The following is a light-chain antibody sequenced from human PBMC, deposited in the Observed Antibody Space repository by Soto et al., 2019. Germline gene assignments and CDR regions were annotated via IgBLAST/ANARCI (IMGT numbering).Light chain of an antibody. CDR3: MQALQSLT. J-gene: IGKJ5*01. V-gene: IGKV2-28*01. CDR1: QSLLYNNTYNY. CDR2: FGS. Sequence: EIVMTQSPLTLAVTPGEPASSSCRSSQSLLYNNTYNYLDWYVQKPGQSPQLLIYFGSNRAPGVPDRFSGSGSGTDFTLKINRVEAEDVGTYYCMQALQSLTFGQGTRREIK.